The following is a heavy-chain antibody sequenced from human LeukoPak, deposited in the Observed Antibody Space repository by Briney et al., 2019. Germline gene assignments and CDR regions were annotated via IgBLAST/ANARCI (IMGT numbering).Heavy chain of an antibody. CDR3: AREGYSSSWYPNWFDP. CDR1: WDSVSSNSAA. Sequence: SQTLSLTCAISWDSVSSNSAAWNWIRQSPSRGLEWLGRTYYRSKWYNDYAVSVKSRITINPDTSKNQFSLQLNSVTPEDTAVYYCAREGYSSSWYPNWFDPWGQGTLVTVSS. V-gene: IGHV6-1*01. J-gene: IGHJ5*02. CDR2: TYYRSKWYN. D-gene: IGHD6-13*01.